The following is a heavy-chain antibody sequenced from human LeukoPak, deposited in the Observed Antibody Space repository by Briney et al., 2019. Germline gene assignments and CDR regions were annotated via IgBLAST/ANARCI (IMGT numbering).Heavy chain of an antibody. CDR2: TYHRSKWYN. CDR3: TREGSAIPGYYDY. CDR1: GDSVSSNSVA. D-gene: IGHD3-10*01. V-gene: IGHV6-1*01. J-gene: IGHJ4*02. Sequence: SQTLSLICAISGDSVSSNSVAWNWIRQSPSRGLEWLGRTYHRSKWYNAYALSVKSRITVNPDTSKNQFSLQLNSVTPEDTAVYYCTREGSAIPGYYDYWDQGTLVTVSS.